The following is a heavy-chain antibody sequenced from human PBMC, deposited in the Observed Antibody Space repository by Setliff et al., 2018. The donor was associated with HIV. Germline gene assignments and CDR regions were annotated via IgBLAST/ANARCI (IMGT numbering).Heavy chain of an antibody. CDR3: VRNSFDYVEEE. J-gene: IGHJ4*02. V-gene: IGHV4-31*03. D-gene: IGHD3-9*01. Sequence: SETLSLTCKVSGDSVNRYNYYWSWIRQHPGKGLEWIGYIYYSGSSYYNPSVRSRVIMSLDTSENHFSLKLSSVTAADTAVYYCVRNSFDYVEEEWGQGTQVTVSS. CDR2: IYYSGSS. CDR1: GDSVNRYNYY.